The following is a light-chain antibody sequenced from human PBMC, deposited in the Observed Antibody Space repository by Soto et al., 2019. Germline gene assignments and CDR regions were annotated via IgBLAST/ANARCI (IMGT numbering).Light chain of an antibody. V-gene: IGKV3-20*01. Sequence: VMTQSPATLAVSPGERATLFCLASQIINDNVAWYRQKPGQAPRLLIYGASSRATGIPDRFSGSGSGTDFTLTISRLEPEDFAVYYCQQYGSSPLTFGGGTKVDIK. CDR2: GAS. CDR1: QIINDN. J-gene: IGKJ4*01. CDR3: QQYGSSPLT.